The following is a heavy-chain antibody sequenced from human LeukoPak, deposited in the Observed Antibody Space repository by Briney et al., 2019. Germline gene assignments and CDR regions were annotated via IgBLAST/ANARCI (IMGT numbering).Heavy chain of an antibody. CDR2: IYRYDGTSFAGNT. V-gene: IGHV3-33*08. J-gene: IGHJ4*02. CDR1: GFIVSSSY. D-gene: IGHD6-19*01. Sequence: PGGSLRLSCAASGFIVSSSYMSWVRQAPGQGLEWVSVIYRYDGTSFAGNTYYADSVEGRFTVSRDNSKNTLYLQMNSLRTEDTAVYYCARDGSTGWHYFEYWGQGTLVTVFS. CDR3: ARDGSTGWHYFEY.